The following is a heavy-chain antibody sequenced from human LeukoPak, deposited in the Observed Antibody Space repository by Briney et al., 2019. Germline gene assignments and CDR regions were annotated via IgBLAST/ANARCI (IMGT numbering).Heavy chain of an antibody. V-gene: IGHV3-48*01. J-gene: IGHJ4*02. CDR3: AREPLDY. Sequence: GGSLRLSCAASGFTFSSYNMNWVRQAPGKGLEWISYISSSDSIIYYADSVKGRFTVSRDNAKNSLFLQMNSLGAEDTAVYFCAREPLDYWGQGTLVTVSP. CDR1: GFTFSSYN. CDR2: ISSSDSII.